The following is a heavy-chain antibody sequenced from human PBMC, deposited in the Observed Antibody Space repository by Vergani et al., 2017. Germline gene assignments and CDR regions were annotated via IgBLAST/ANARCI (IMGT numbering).Heavy chain of an antibody. CDR3: AREYPGSTMIVVADAFDI. J-gene: IGHJ3*02. Sequence: EVQLVGSGGGLVQPGGSLRLSCAASGFTFSSYWMSWVRQAPGKGLEWVANIKQDGSEKYYVDSVKGRYTISRDNAKNSLYLQMNSLRAEDTAVYYCAREYPGSTMIVVADAFDIWGQGTMVTVSS. CDR2: IKQDGSEK. V-gene: IGHV3-7*01. D-gene: IGHD3-22*01. CDR1: GFTFSSYW.